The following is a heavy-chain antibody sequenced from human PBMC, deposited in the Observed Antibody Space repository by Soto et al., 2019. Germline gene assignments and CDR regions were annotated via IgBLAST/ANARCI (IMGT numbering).Heavy chain of an antibody. CDR2: ISGSGEIT. D-gene: IGHD3-16*01. J-gene: IGHJ5*01. Sequence: PGGSLRLSCAASGFTFSNSEMFWVRQAPGKGLEWVSSISGSGEITYYADSVKGRFTISRDNSKNTLYLEVNNLRAEDTALYYCAIDQYDGGPHIGFDSWGQGVLVTVS. CDR1: GFTFSNSE. V-gene: IGHV3-23*01. CDR3: AIDQYDGGPHIGFDS.